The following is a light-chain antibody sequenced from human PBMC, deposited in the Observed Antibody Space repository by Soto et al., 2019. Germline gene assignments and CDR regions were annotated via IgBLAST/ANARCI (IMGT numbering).Light chain of an antibody. V-gene: IGLV2-23*01. CDR2: DDN. J-gene: IGLJ2*01. CDR3: CSYAGSSTLV. Sequence: QSALTQPASVSGSPGQSITISCTGTSSDVGSYNLVSWYQQHPGKAPKLMIYDDNKRPSGVSNRFSGSKSGNTASLTISGLQAEHEADYHCCSYAGSSTLVFGGGTKLTVL. CDR1: SSDVGSYNL.